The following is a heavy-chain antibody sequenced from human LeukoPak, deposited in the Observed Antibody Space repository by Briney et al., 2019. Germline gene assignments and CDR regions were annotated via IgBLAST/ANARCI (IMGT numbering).Heavy chain of an antibody. D-gene: IGHD6-13*01. CDR2: INPNSGGT. V-gene: IGHV1-2*02. J-gene: IGHJ4*02. CDR3: ARERYQKQQVDY. Sequence: ASVKVSCKASGYTFTGYYMHWVRQAPGQGLEWMGWINPNSGGTNYAQKFQGRVTITRDTSISTAYMELSRLRSDDTAVYYCARERYQKQQVDYWGQGTLVTVSS. CDR1: GYTFTGYY.